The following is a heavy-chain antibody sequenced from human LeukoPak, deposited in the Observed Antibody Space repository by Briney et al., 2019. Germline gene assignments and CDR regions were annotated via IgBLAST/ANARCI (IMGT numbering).Heavy chain of an antibody. V-gene: IGHV3-7*01. D-gene: IGHD3-22*01. CDR1: GFTVSSYW. J-gene: IGHJ3*02. CDR2: IQEDGSEK. CDR3: ARYYYNNDGYSEDAFDI. Sequence: GGSLRLSCAASGFTVSSYWMTWVSQAPGKGLEWVANIQEDGSEKTYLESMKGRFTISRDNAKNSLYLQMNSLRAEDTAIYYCARYYYNNDGYSEDAFDIWGQGTMVTVSS.